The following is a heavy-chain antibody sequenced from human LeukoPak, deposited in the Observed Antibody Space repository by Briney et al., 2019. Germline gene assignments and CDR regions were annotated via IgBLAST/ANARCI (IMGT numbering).Heavy chain of an antibody. Sequence: PGGSLRLSCAASGLTFSSNGMHWVRQAPGKGLEWVASIRFDGSNTYYADSVKGRLTISRDTSKNTLYLQMNSLRPEDTAVYYCAKAGGSSWAVLDYWGQGTLVTVSS. CDR3: AKAGGSSWAVLDY. CDR1: GLTFSSNG. CDR2: IRFDGSNT. V-gene: IGHV3-30*02. D-gene: IGHD6-13*01. J-gene: IGHJ4*02.